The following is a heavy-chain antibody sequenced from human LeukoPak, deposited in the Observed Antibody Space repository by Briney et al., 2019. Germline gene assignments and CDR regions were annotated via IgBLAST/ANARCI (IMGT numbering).Heavy chain of an antibody. D-gene: IGHD5-18*01. CDR1: GLTFSSYW. J-gene: IGHJ4*02. CDR3: ARDRDTAMVDY. Sequence: GGSLRLSCAASGLTFSSYWMHWVRQAPGKGLVWVSRINSDGSSTSYADSVKGRFTISRDNAKNTLYLQMNSLRAEDTAVYYCARDRDTAMVDYWGQGTLVTVSS. CDR2: INSDGSST. V-gene: IGHV3-74*01.